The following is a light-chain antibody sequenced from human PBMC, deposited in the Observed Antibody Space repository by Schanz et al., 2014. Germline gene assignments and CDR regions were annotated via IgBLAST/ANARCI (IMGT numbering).Light chain of an antibody. Sequence: QSALTQPPSASGSPGQSVTFSCTGTSSDVGGYNYVSWYQQHPGKAPKLMIYEVSKRPSGVPDRFSGSKSGNTASLTVSGLQAEDEADYYCTSYAGSNNPYVFGTGTKLTVL. V-gene: IGLV2-8*01. CDR3: TSYAGSNNPYV. CDR2: EVS. J-gene: IGLJ1*01. CDR1: SSDVGGYNY.